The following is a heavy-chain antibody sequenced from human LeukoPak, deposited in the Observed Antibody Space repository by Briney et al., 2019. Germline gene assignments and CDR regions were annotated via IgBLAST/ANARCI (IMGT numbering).Heavy chain of an antibody. Sequence: ASVKVSCKVSGYILTELSMHWVRQAPGKGLEWMGGFDPENGKTIYAQKFQGRVTMTEDTSSDTAYMELSSLRSEDTAVYYCASSRSDYYDRRRWFDPWGQGTLVTVSS. CDR1: GYILTELS. J-gene: IGHJ5*02. V-gene: IGHV1-24*01. CDR3: ASSRSDYYDRRRWFDP. D-gene: IGHD3-22*01. CDR2: FDPENGKT.